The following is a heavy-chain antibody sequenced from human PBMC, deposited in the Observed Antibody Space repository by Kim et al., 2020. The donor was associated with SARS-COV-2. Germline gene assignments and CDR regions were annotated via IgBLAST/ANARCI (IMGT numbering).Heavy chain of an antibody. J-gene: IGHJ5*02. CDR1: GGSISSSSYY. CDR2: IYYSGST. Sequence: SETLSLTCTVSGGSISSSSYYWGWIRQPPGKGLEWIGSIYYSGSTYYNPSLKSRVTISVDTSKNQFSLKLSSVTAADTAVYYCARHRGGALIAAAGYNWLDPWGQGTLVTVSS. V-gene: IGHV4-39*01. D-gene: IGHD6-13*01. CDR3: ARHRGGALIAAAGYNWLDP.